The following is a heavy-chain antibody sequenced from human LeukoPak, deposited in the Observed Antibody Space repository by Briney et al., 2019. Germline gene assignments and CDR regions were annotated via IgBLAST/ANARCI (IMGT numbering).Heavy chain of an antibody. Sequence: GGSLRLSCAASGFPFSTFAMIWVRQPPGKGLEWVSSIFPSGGEIHYADSVRGRFTISRDNSKSTLSLQMNSLRAEDTAVYYCAKAREYFYDSSGYYYYYYMDVWGKGTTVTISS. CDR1: GFPFSTFA. CDR3: AKAREYFYDSSGYYYYYYMDV. J-gene: IGHJ6*03. D-gene: IGHD3-22*01. CDR2: IFPSGGEI. V-gene: IGHV3-23*01.